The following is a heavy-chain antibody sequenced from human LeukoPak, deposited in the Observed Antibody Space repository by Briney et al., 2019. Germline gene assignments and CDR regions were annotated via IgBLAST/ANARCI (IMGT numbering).Heavy chain of an antibody. J-gene: IGHJ5*02. CDR1: GFTFDDYG. CDR2: INWNGGST. Sequence: GGSLRLSCAASGFTFDDYGMSWVRQAPGKGLEWVSGINWNGGSTGYADSVKGRFTISRDNAKNSLYLQMNSLRAKDTALYYCARGENFWSGYYTSWFDPWGQGTLVTVSS. V-gene: IGHV3-20*04. CDR3: ARGENFWSGYYTSWFDP. D-gene: IGHD3-3*01.